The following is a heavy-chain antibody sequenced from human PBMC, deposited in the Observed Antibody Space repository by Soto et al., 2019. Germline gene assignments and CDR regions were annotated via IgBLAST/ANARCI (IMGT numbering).Heavy chain of an antibody. CDR1: GYTFTSYG. D-gene: IGHD3-9*01. Sequence: ASVKVSCKASGYTFTSYGISWVRQAPGQGLEWMGWISAYNGNTNYAQKLQGRVTMTTDTSTSTAYMELRSLRSDDTAAFYCARDSRQKTKNRTGLDYWGQGTLVTVSS. J-gene: IGHJ4*02. V-gene: IGHV1-18*01. CDR3: ARDSRQKTKNRTGLDY. CDR2: ISAYNGNT.